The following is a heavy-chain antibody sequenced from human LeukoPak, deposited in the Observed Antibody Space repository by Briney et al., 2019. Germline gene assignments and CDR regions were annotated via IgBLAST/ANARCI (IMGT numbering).Heavy chain of an antibody. CDR1: GFTFSSYW. D-gene: IGHD5-18*01. J-gene: IGHJ4*02. CDR2: IKQDGSEK. V-gene: IGHV3-7*03. Sequence: GGSLRLSCAASGFTFSSYWMSWVRQAPGKELEWVANIKQDGSEKYYVDSVKGRFTISRDNAKNSLYLQMNSLRAEDTAVYYCARVLGGYSYGFDYWGQGTLVTVSS. CDR3: ARVLGGYSYGFDY.